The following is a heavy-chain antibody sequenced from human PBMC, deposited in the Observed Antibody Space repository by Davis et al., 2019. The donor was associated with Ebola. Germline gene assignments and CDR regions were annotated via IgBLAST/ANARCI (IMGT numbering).Heavy chain of an antibody. CDR1: GFTFDDYA. D-gene: IGHD3-16*02. J-gene: IGHJ4*02. CDR3: ARGYYDYVWGSYRRYYFDY. CDR2: ISGDGGST. Sequence: GESLKISCAASGFTFDDYAMHWVRQAPGKGLEWVSLISGDGGSTYYADSVKGRFTISRDNAKNSLYLQMNSLRAEDTAVYYCARGYYDYVWGSYRRYYFDYWGQGTLVTVSS. V-gene: IGHV3-43*02.